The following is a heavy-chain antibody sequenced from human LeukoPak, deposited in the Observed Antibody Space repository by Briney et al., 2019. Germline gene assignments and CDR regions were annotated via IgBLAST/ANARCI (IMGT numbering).Heavy chain of an antibody. CDR1: GFXFSSYA. J-gene: IGHJ4*02. Sequence: GGSLRLSCAASGFXFSSYAISWVRQAPGKGLEWVSAISGSGGSTYYADSVKGRSTISRDNSKNTLYLQMNSLRAEDTAVYYCAIQSEGDDYWGQGTLVTVSS. D-gene: IGHD1-26*01. V-gene: IGHV3-23*01. CDR2: ISGSGGST. CDR3: AIQSEGDDY.